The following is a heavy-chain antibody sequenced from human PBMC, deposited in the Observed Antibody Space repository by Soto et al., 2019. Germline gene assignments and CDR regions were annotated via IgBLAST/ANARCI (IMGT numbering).Heavy chain of an antibody. Sequence: KPSETLSLTCGVRGDSLTGYSWSWIRQPPGKGLEWIGEINFQGTTNYHPSLRSRLSMSVDMSKSQISLNMSSVTAADTALYFCARKLEGSVRLVEWLSYMRFDPWGPGTLVTVSS. J-gene: IGHJ5*02. V-gene: IGHV4-34*01. CDR3: ARKLEGSVRLVEWLSYMRFDP. CDR2: INFQGTT. D-gene: IGHD3-3*01. CDR1: GDSLTGYS.